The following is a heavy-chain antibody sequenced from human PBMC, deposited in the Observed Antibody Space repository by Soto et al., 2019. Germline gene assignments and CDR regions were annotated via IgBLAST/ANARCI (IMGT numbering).Heavy chain of an antibody. D-gene: IGHD3-9*01. J-gene: IGHJ4*02. Sequence: EVQLVESGVGLVQPGGSLRLSCAASGFTVSSNYMSWVRQAPGKGLEWVSVIYSGGSTYYADSVKGRFTISRDNSKNTLYLQMTSLRAEDTAVYYCARDYYDILTLDYWGQGTLVTVSS. CDR2: IYSGGST. V-gene: IGHV3-66*01. CDR1: GFTVSSNY. CDR3: ARDYYDILTLDY.